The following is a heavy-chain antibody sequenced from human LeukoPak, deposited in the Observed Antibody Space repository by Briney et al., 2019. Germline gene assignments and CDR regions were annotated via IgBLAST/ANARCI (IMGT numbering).Heavy chain of an antibody. V-gene: IGHV4-39*07. Sequence: SETLSLTCTVSGGSISITSYYWGWIRQPPGKGLEWIGSMYSSGSTYYNPSLKSRVTISVDTSKNQFSLKLSSVTAADTAVYYCARGGASYYYGSGSYHFNFDYWGQGTLVTVPS. CDR3: ARGGASYYYGSGSYHFNFDY. J-gene: IGHJ4*02. CDR2: MYSSGST. CDR1: GGSISITSYY. D-gene: IGHD3-10*01.